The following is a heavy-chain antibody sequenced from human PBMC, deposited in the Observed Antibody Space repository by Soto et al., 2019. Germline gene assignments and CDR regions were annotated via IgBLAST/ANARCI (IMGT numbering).Heavy chain of an antibody. CDR2: IYHSGNT. D-gene: IGHD2-15*01. V-gene: IGHV4-4*02. J-gene: IGHJ6*02. Sequence: QVQLQESGPGLVKPSGTLSLTCAVSGGSISSTNWWSWVRQPPGKELEWIGQIYHSGNTNYNPSLKSRVTISVDKSNNQFSLKLSSVTVADTAVYYCARAGRGDCSGGSCYSGLYGMDVWGQGTTVTVSS. CDR3: ARAGRGDCSGGSCYSGLYGMDV. CDR1: GGSISSTNW.